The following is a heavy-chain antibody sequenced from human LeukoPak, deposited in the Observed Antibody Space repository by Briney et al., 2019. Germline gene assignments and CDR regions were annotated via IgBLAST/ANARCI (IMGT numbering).Heavy chain of an antibody. CDR3: ARDSGADRRYFDL. CDR2: IDGYGTTT. D-gene: IGHD7-27*01. V-gene: IGHV3-74*01. J-gene: IGHJ2*01. CDR1: GFTVSNDY. Sequence: GGSLRLSCAASGFTVSNDYMAWVRQAPGRGLEWVSRIDGYGTTTSYEDSVQGRFTISRDNAKNTLYLQMNSLRAEDTAVYYCARDSGADRRYFDLWGRGTLVTVSS.